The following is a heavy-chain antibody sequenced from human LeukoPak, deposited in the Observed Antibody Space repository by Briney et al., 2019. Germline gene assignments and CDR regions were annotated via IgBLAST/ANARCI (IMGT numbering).Heavy chain of an antibody. CDR1: GFTFSSYA. Sequence: GGSLRLSCAASGFTFSSYAMHWVRQAPGKGLEWVAVISYDGSNKYYADSVKGRFTISRDNAKNSLYLQMNSLRAEDTAVYYCARVTGEYYYGMDVWGQGTTVTVSS. V-gene: IGHV3-30-3*01. CDR3: ARVTGEYYYGMDV. J-gene: IGHJ6*02. D-gene: IGHD7-27*01. CDR2: ISYDGSNK.